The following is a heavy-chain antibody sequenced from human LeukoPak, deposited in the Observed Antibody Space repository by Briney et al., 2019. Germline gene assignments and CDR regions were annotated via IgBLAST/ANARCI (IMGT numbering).Heavy chain of an antibody. J-gene: IGHJ4*02. Sequence: GGSLRLSCAASGFTFSSYAMSWVRQAPGKGLEWVSAISGSGGSTYYADSVKGRFTISRDNSKNTLYLQMNSLRVEDTAVYYCARDSAATRTYDYWGQGTLVTVSS. V-gene: IGHV3-23*01. CDR1: GFTFSSYA. CDR2: ISGSGGST. CDR3: ARDSAATRTYDY. D-gene: IGHD6-25*01.